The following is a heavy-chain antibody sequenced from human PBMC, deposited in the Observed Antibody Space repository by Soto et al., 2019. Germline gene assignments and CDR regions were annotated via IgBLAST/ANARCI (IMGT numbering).Heavy chain of an antibody. D-gene: IGHD5-18*01. CDR2: ISSSSSYT. Sequence: QVQLVESGGGLVKPGGSLRLSCAASGFTFSDYYMSWIRQAPGKGLEWVSYISSSSSYTNYADSVKGRFTISRDNAKNSLYLQMNSLRAEDTAVYYCARDSETAMVFGYWGQGTLVTVSS. V-gene: IGHV3-11*05. CDR3: ARDSETAMVFGY. J-gene: IGHJ4*02. CDR1: GFTFSDYY.